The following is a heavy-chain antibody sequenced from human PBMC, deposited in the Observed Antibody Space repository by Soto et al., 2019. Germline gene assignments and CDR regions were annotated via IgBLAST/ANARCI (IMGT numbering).Heavy chain of an antibody. CDR3: AKVRRFGELRSLY. CDR2: IGVSGDTT. D-gene: IGHD3-10*01. J-gene: IGHJ4*02. V-gene: IGHV3-23*01. Sequence: VQLLESGGGLVQPGGSLRLSCAASGFTFSSYAMSWVRQAPGKGLEWVSAIGVSGDTTYYADSVKGRFTISRDNSKNTLYLQMGSLRAEEPAVYYCAKVRRFGELRSLYWGQGTLVTVSS. CDR1: GFTFSSYA.